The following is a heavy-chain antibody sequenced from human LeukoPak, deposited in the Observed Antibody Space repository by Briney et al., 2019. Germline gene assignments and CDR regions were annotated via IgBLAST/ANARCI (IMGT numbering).Heavy chain of an antibody. Sequence: GRSLRLSCAASGFTFSSYAMHWVRQAPGKGLEWMAVISYDGSNKYYADSVKGRFTISRDNSKNTLYLQMNSLRAEDTAVYYCARDLLYGSGSYGYYYGMDVWGKGTTVTVSS. CDR1: GFTFSSYA. V-gene: IGHV3-30*04. J-gene: IGHJ6*04. D-gene: IGHD3-10*01. CDR3: ARDLLYGSGSYGYYYGMDV. CDR2: ISYDGSNK.